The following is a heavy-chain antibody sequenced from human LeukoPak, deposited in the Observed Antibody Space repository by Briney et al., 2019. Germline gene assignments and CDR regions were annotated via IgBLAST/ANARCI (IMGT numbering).Heavy chain of an antibody. V-gene: IGHV4-39*01. J-gene: IGHJ4*02. Sequence: SETLSLTCSASGGTIDSSGYYWGWIRQPPGKGLEWIGSIYDKTRIYYNPPLKSRLTISVDTSKNQFSLKLSSVTAADTALYYCARHSKLQLGQAFDYWGQGSLVTVSS. CDR2: IYDKTRI. CDR3: ARHSKLQLGQAFDY. D-gene: IGHD5-18*01. CDR1: GGTIDSSGYY.